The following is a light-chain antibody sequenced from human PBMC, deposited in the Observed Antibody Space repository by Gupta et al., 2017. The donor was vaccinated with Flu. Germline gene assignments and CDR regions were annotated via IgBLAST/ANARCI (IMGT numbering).Light chain of an antibody. CDR1: TNDVGGSNR. J-gene: IGLJ1*01. CDR3: SAHAGRVTWV. Sequence: QSAPTQPRSVSGSPGQSVPLSCTGTTNDVGGSNRVSWYQQRPGKAPKLILSDVTERPSGVPDRFSGSKSGNTASLTISGLQADDEADYYCSAHAGRVTWVFGTGTTVTVL. V-gene: IGLV2-11*01. CDR2: DVT.